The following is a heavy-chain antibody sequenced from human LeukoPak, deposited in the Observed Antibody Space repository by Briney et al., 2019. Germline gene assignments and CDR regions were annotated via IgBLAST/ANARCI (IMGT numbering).Heavy chain of an antibody. CDR3: AREGKLTGYFGGLGFNY. CDR2: IDYSGST. CDR1: GGSISSFY. Sequence: PSGTLSLTCTVSGGSISSFYWSWIRQPPGKGLEWIGNIDYSGSTIYNPALKSRVTVSVDTSKNQFSLNLTSVTAADTAVYYCAREGKLTGYFGGLGFNYWGQGILVTVSS. V-gene: IGHV4-59*01. J-gene: IGHJ4*02. D-gene: IGHD6-19*01.